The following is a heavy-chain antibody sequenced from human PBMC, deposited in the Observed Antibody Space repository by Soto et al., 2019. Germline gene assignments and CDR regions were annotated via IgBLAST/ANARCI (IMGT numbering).Heavy chain of an antibody. CDR3: AITYDILTGYYLTAPQYNWFDP. Sequence: SVKVSCKASGYTFTSYDINWVRQATGQGLEWMGGIIPIFGTANYAQKFQGRVTITADESTSTAYMELSSLRSEDTAVYYCAITYDILTGYYLTAPQYNWFDPWGQGTLVTVSS. J-gene: IGHJ5*02. CDR2: IIPIFGTA. D-gene: IGHD3-9*01. CDR1: GYTFTSYD. V-gene: IGHV1-69*13.